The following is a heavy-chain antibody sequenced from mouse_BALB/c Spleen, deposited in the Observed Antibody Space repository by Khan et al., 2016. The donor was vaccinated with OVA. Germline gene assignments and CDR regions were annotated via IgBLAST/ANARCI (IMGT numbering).Heavy chain of an antibody. J-gene: IGHJ2*01. V-gene: IGHV3-2*02. D-gene: IGHD1-2*01. CDR1: GYSITSGYG. Sequence: EVQLVESGPGLVKPSQSLSFTCTVTGYSITSGYGWNWIRQFPGNLLEWMGYISYSGSTNYNPSLKSRISLTRDTSNNQSFLQLNSVTTEDTATYSCARTARITYWGQGTTLTVSS. CDR3: ARTARITY. CDR2: ISYSGST.